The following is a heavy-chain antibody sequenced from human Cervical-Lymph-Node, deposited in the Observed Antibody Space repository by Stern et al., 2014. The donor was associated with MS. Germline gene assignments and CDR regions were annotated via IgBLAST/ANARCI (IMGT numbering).Heavy chain of an antibody. CDR2: IHDSGST. CDR1: GGSISSSGYY. V-gene: IGHV4-61*02. CDR3: ATTRWDLFTWNWFDP. J-gene: IGHJ5*02. D-gene: IGHD1-26*01. Sequence: VQLVESGPGLVKPSQTLSLTCTVSGGSISSSGYYWSWIRQPADKGLEWIGRIHDSGSTYYNPSLKSRVTISMDTAKHQFSLEVPSVTAADTAVYYCATTRWDLFTWNWFDPWGQGTLVTVSS.